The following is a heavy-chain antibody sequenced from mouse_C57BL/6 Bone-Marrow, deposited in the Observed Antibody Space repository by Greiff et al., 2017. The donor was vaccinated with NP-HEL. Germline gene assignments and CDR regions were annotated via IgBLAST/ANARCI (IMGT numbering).Heavy chain of an antibody. J-gene: IGHJ2*01. CDR1: GYTFTSYW. CDR3: AFITTVVEGYFDY. Sequence: QVQLQQPGAELVKPVASVKMSCKASGYTFTSYWITWVKQRPGQGLEWIGDIYPGSGSTNYNEKFKSKATLTVDTSSSTAYMQLSSLTSEDSAVYYCAFITTVVEGYFDYWGQGTTLTVSS. CDR2: IYPGSGST. V-gene: IGHV1-55*01. D-gene: IGHD1-1*01.